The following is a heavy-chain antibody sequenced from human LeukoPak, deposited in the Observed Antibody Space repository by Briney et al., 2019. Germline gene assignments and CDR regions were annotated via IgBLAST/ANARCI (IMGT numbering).Heavy chain of an antibody. CDR1: GGSINNYY. V-gene: IGHV4-59*01. J-gene: IGHJ3*02. CDR3: ARTDDAFHI. Sequence: SETLSLTCSVSGGSINNYYWSWIRQPPGKGLEWIGHIFYSGSTNNNPSLKSRVTISLVMSKNQISLKLSSVTTADTAMYYCARTDDAFHIWGHGTTVTVSS. D-gene: IGHD2-21*02. CDR2: IFYSGST.